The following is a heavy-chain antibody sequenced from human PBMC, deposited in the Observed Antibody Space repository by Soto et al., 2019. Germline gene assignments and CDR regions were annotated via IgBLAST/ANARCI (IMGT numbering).Heavy chain of an antibody. CDR3: TRHVVSRGYSDY. CDR2: IRSKTNSYAT. D-gene: IGHD5-12*01. J-gene: IGHJ4*02. V-gene: IGHV3-73*01. CDR1: GFTFSGSA. Sequence: GGSLRLSCAASGFTFSGSAMHWVRQASGKGLEWVDRIRSKTNSYATAYAASVKGRFTISRDDSKNTAYLQMNSLKTEFTAVYYCTRHVVSRGYSDYWGQGTLVTVSS.